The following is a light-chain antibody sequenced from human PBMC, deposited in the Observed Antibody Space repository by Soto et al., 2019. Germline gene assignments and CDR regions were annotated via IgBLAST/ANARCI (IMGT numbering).Light chain of an antibody. CDR2: DAS. CDR3: QQRSHWSLT. Sequence: EIVLTQSPATLSLSPGERATLSCRARQSVSSYLAWYQQKPGQAPRLLIYDASNKATGIPARFSGSGSGTALTLTISSLEPEDFAGYYCQQRSHWSLTFGGGAKVEIK. J-gene: IGKJ4*01. V-gene: IGKV3-11*01. CDR1: QSVSSY.